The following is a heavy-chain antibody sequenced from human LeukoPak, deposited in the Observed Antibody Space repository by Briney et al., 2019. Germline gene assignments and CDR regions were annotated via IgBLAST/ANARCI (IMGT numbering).Heavy chain of an antibody. CDR1: GFSFSGNG. CDR2: VTGDGATT. Sequence: GGSLRLSCAASGFSFSGNGMSWVRQAPGKGPEWVSGVTGDGATTYYADSVKGRFTISRDNSKNTVYLQMNSLRAEDTAFYYCAKMQGYFDYWSQGTLVTVSA. J-gene: IGHJ4*02. CDR3: AKMQGYFDY. V-gene: IGHV3-23*01.